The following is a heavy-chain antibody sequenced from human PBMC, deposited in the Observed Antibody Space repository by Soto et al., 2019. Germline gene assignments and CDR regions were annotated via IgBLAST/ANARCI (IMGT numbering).Heavy chain of an antibody. CDR2: ISGSGGST. J-gene: IGHJ5*02. V-gene: IGHV3-23*01. CDR3: AKDPLVVFRVVVVAATGWFDP. D-gene: IGHD2-15*01. CDR1: GFTFSSYA. Sequence: GGSLRLSCAASGFTFSSYAMSWVRQAPGKGLEWVSAISGSGGSTYYADSVKGRFTISRDNSKNTLYLQMNSLRAEDTAVYYCAKDPLVVFRVVVVAATGWFDPWGQGTLVTVSS.